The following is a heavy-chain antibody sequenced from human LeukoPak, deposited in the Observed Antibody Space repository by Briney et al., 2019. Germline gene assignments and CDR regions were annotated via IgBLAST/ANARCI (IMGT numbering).Heavy chain of an antibody. CDR3: ARALRSIVGASTPSDY. D-gene: IGHD1-26*01. V-gene: IGHV3-21*01. CDR2: ISSSSSYI. Sequence: GGSPRLSCAASGFTSSSYSMNWVRQAPGKGLEWVSSISSSSSYIYYADSVKGRFTISRDNAKNSLYLQMNSLRAEDTAVYYCARALRSIVGASTPSDYWGQGTLVTVSS. CDR1: GFTSSSYS. J-gene: IGHJ4*02.